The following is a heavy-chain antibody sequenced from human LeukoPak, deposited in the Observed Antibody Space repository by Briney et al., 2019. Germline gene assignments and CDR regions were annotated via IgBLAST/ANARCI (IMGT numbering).Heavy chain of an antibody. Sequence: GASVKVSCKAFGYTFTGYYMHWVRQAPGQGLEWMGWINPNSGGTNYAQKFQGRVTMTRDTSISTAYMELSRLRSDDTAVYYCARTWDSTGYYRRANWFDPWGQGTLVTVSS. V-gene: IGHV1-2*02. D-gene: IGHD3-9*01. CDR3: ARTWDSTGYYRRANWFDP. J-gene: IGHJ5*02. CDR1: GYTFTGYY. CDR2: INPNSGGT.